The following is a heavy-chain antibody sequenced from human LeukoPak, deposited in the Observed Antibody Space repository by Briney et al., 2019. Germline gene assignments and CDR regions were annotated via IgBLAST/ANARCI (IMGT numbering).Heavy chain of an antibody. CDR2: IRYDGSNK. Sequence: GGSLRLSCAASGFTFSSYGMHWVRQAPGKGLEWVAFIRYDGSNKYYADSVKGRFTISRDNSKNTLYLQMNSLRAEDTAVYYCAKGKEGSITMIVALDYWGQGTLVTVSS. D-gene: IGHD3-22*01. CDR1: GFTFSSYG. CDR3: AKGKEGSITMIVALDY. V-gene: IGHV3-30*02. J-gene: IGHJ4*02.